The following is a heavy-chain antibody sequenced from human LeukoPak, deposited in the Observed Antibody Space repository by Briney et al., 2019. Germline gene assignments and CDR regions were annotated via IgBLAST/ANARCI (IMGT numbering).Heavy chain of an antibody. J-gene: IGHJ4*02. V-gene: IGHV3-23*01. D-gene: IGHD3-9*01. CDR1: GFNFSNYA. CDR2: IIGGGGTT. Sequence: PGGSLRLSCATSGFNFSNYAMTWVRQAPGKGLEWVSSIIGGGGTTYYGDCVKGRVTVSRDSSKNTLHMQMNSLRLEDTAVYYCERGTVWLYPRILIDWGQGVLVTVSS. CDR3: ERGTVWLYPRILID.